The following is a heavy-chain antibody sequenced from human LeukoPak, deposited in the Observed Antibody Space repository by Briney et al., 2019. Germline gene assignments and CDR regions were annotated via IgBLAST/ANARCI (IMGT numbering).Heavy chain of an antibody. V-gene: IGHV3-7*01. CDR3: TSWGNTTAEYFQR. CDR2: INPDGRDT. J-gene: IGHJ1*01. D-gene: IGHD4-23*01. CDR1: GFTFNRCW. Sequence: GGSLRLSCVVSGFTFNRCWMNWVRQAPGKGLEWVAHINPDGRDTYYVDSVKGRFTISRDNAQNSMYLQMNSLRVEDTAVYYCTSWGNTTAEYFQRWGQGTLVTVSS.